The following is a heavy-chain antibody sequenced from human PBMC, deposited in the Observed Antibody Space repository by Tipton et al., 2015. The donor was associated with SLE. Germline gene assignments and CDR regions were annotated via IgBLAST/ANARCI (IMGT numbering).Heavy chain of an antibody. J-gene: IGHJ4*02. D-gene: IGHD1-7*01. CDR3: ARDPRTGTKGGAED. CDR2: IYYSGST. Sequence: LRLSCTVSGGSISSHYWSWIRQPPGKGLEWIGYIYYSGSTNYNLSLKSRVTISVDTSKNQFSLKLSSVTAADTAVYYCARDPRTGTKGGAEDWGQGTLVTVSS. CDR1: GGSISSHY. V-gene: IGHV4-59*11.